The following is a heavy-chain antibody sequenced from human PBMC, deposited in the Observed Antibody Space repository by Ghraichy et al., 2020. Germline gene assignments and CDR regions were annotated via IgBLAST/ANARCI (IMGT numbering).Heavy chain of an antibody. CDR1: GFTFGDYA. V-gene: IGHV3-49*03. D-gene: IGHD5-12*01. CDR3: TRYSGYGGYGVDV. J-gene: IGHJ6*02. Sequence: GGSLRLSCTASGFTFGDYAMSWFRQAPGKGLEWVGFIRSKAYGGTTEYAASVKGRFTISRDDSKSIAYLQMNSLKTEDTAVYYCTRYSGYGGYGVDVWGQGTTVTVSS. CDR2: IRSKAYGGTT.